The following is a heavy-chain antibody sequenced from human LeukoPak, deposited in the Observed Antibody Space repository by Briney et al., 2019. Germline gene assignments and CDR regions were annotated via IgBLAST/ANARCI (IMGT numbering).Heavy chain of an antibody. CDR1: GFAFSSYA. V-gene: IGHV3-23*01. J-gene: IGHJ5*02. CDR2: ISGSGGST. D-gene: IGHD1-26*01. CDR3: ANAGSWYWFDP. Sequence: GSLRLSCAASGFAFSSYAMSWVRQAPGKGLEWVSAISGSGGSTYYADSVKGRFTISRDNSKNTLYLQMNSLRAEDTVVYCCANAGSWYWFDPWGEGALGTVSS.